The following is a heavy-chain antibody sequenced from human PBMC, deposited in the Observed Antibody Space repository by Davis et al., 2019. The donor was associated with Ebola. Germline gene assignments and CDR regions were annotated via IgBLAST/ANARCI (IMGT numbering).Heavy chain of an antibody. Sequence: SSVPVSCKASGGTFSSYAISWVRQAPGQGLEWMGGIIAIFGTANYAQKFQGRVTITADKSTSTAYMELSSLRSEDTAVYYCARGHSIVATTPDYYYYGMDVWGQGTTVTVSS. V-gene: IGHV1-69*06. CDR1: GGTFSSYA. CDR3: ARGHSIVATTPDYYYYGMDV. J-gene: IGHJ6*02. D-gene: IGHD5-12*01. CDR2: IIAIFGTA.